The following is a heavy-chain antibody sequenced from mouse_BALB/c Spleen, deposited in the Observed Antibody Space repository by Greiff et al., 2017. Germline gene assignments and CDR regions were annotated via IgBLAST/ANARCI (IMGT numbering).Heavy chain of an antibody. Sequence: VKLMESGAELARPGASVKMSCKASGYTFTSYTMHWVKQRPGQGLEWIGYINPSSGYTNYNQKFKDKATLTADKSSSTAYMQLSSLTSEDSAVYYCARGDRYDASRFDYWGQGTTLTVSS. J-gene: IGHJ2*01. CDR3: ARGDRYDASRFDY. D-gene: IGHD2-14*01. CDR2: INPSSGYT. CDR1: GYTFTSYT. V-gene: IGHV1-4*01.